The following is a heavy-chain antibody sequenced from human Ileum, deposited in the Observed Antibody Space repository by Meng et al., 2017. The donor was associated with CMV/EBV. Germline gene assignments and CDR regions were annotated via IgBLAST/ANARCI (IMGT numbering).Heavy chain of an antibody. V-gene: IGHV4-30-4*08. J-gene: IGHJ4*02. D-gene: IGHD6-6*01. CDR2: IYYSGST. CDR3: ARTKYSSSSSFVLDY. CDR1: GGSISSGDYY. Sequence: GGSISSGDYYWSWIRQPPGKGLEWIGYIYYSGSTYYNPSLKSRVTISVDTSKNQFSLKLSSVTAADTAVYYCARTKYSSSSSFVLDYWGQGTLVTVSS.